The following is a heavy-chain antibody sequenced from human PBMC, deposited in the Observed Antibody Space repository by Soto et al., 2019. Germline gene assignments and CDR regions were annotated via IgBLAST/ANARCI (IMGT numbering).Heavy chain of an antibody. J-gene: IGHJ4*02. Sequence: ASGKVSCKTSGYTFTNYDINWVRQAPGQGLEWMGWMNPNSGNTGYAQQFQGRVSMTSNTAISTAYMELSGLRSEDSGMYFCAKWGQGPASGPNFDFWGQGTLVTVSS. CDR3: AKWGQGPASGPNFDF. CDR1: GYTFTNYD. V-gene: IGHV1-8*01. D-gene: IGHD6-13*01. CDR2: MNPNSGNT.